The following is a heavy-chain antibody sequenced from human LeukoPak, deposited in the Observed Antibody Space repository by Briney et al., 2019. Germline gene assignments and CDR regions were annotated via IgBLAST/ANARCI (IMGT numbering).Heavy chain of an antibody. J-gene: IGHJ4*02. Sequence: SETLSLTCTVSGGSISSGDYYWSWIRQPPGKGLEWIGYIYHSGSTYYNPSLKSRVTISVDTSKNQFSLKLSSVTAADTAVYYCAREDYRGSLIDSWGQGTLVTVSS. CDR3: AREDYRGSLIDS. CDR2: IYHSGST. CDR1: GGSISSGDYY. V-gene: IGHV4-30-4*08. D-gene: IGHD1-26*01.